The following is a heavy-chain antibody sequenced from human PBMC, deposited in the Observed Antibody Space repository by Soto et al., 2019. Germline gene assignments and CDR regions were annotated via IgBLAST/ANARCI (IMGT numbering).Heavy chain of an antibody. CDR1: GGTFSSYA. D-gene: IGHD6-19*01. CDR2: IIPIFGTA. CDR3: ARDPGIAVAGASNWFDP. V-gene: IGHV1-69*13. Sequence: SVKVSCKASGGTFSSYAISWVRQAPGQGLEWMGGIIPIFGTANYAQKFQGRVTITADESTSTAYMELSSLRSEDTAVYYCARDPGIAVAGASNWFDPWGQGTLVTVSS. J-gene: IGHJ5*02.